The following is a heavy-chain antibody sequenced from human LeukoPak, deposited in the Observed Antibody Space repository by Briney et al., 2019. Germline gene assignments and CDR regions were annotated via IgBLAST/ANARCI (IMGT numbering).Heavy chain of an antibody. CDR3: ARGYYPYYMDV. Sequence: TSETLSLTCAVYGGSFSGYYWSWIRQPPGKGLEWIGEINHSGSTNYNPSLKSRVTISVDTSKNQFSLKLSSVTAADTAVYYCARGYYPYYMDVWGKGTTVTVSS. D-gene: IGHD3-10*01. CDR1: GGSFSGYY. CDR2: INHSGST. J-gene: IGHJ6*03. V-gene: IGHV4-34*01.